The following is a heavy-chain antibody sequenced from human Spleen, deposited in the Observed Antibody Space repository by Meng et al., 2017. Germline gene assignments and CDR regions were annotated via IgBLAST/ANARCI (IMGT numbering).Heavy chain of an antibody. CDR1: GDSISSSSFY. CDR2: IYSSGST. Sequence: SETLSLTCTVSGDSISSSSFYWGWIRQPPGKGLEWIGSIYSSGSTHYNPSLKSRVTISVDTSKNQLSLKLTSVTAADTAMYYCAKGKRDGGYSRYGLDVWGQGTTVTVSS. D-gene: IGHD5-12*01. J-gene: IGHJ6*02. V-gene: IGHV4-39*07. CDR3: AKGKRDGGYSRYGLDV.